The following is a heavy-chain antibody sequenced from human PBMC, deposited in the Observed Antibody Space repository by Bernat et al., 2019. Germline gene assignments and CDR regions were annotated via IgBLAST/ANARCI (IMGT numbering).Heavy chain of an antibody. CDR1: GGSISSYY. CDR2: IYYSGST. CDR3: ARHSRPDDYASGSYYEFDY. V-gene: IGHV4-59*08. Sequence: QVQLQESGPGLVKPSETLSLTCTVSGGSISSYYWSWIRQPPGKGLEWIGYIYYSGSTNYNPSLKSRVTISVDTSKDQFSLKLSSVTAADTAVYYCARHSRPDDYASGSYYEFDYWGQGTLVTVSS. J-gene: IGHJ4*02. D-gene: IGHD3-10*01.